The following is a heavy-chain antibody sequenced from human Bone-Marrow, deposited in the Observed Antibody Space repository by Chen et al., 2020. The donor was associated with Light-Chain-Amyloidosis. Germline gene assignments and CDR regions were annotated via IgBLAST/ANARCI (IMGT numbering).Heavy chain of an antibody. V-gene: IGHV3-53*01. CDR1: GFTVSDAF. CDR3: ASTTVTTRHVGAFDI. D-gene: IGHD4-17*01. J-gene: IGHJ3*02. CDR2: IYSGGIT. Sequence: EVQLLESGGGLVQPGGSLRLSCAASGFTVSDAFMNWVRQAPGKGLEWVSVIYSGGITYYADSRNTLYLQMNSLRAEDTAIYYCASTTVTTRHVGAFDIWGQGTKVTVSS.